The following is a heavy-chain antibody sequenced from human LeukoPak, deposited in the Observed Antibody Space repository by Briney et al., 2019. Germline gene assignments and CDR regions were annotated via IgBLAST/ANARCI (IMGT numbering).Heavy chain of an antibody. Sequence: KTSETLSLTCTVSGGSISSYYWSWIRQPPGKGLEWIGYIYYSGSTNYNPSLKSRVTISVDTSKNQFSLKLSSVTAADTAVYYCAGGRPNVNSSGYLDYWGQGTLVTVSS. D-gene: IGHD3-22*01. V-gene: IGHV4-59*08. J-gene: IGHJ4*02. CDR3: AGGRPNVNSSGYLDY. CDR2: IYYSGST. CDR1: GGSISSYY.